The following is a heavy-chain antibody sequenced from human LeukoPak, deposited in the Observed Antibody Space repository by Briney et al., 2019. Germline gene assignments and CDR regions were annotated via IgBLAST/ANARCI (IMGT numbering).Heavy chain of an antibody. V-gene: IGHV3-30-3*01. D-gene: IGHD6-13*01. CDR3: AKDQRIAAAGSGMDV. CDR2: ISYDGSNK. CDR1: GFTFSSYA. J-gene: IGHJ6*02. Sequence: GGSLRLSCAASGFTFSSYAMHWVRQAPGKGLEWVAVISYDGSNKYYADSVKGRFTISRDNSKNTLYLQMNSLRAEDTAVYYCAKDQRIAAAGSGMDVWGQGTTVTVSS.